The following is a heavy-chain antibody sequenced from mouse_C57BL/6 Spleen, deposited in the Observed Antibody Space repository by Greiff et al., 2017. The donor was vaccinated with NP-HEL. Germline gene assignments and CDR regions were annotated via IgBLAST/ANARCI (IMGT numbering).Heavy chain of an antibody. D-gene: IGHD1-1*01. J-gene: IGHJ3*01. CDR3: ARGNYYGSSSFAY. V-gene: IGHV1-26*01. Sequence: EVQLQQSGPELVKPGASVKISCKASGYTFTDYYMNWVKQSHGKSLEWIGDINPNNGGTSYNQKFKGKATLTVDKSSSTAYMELRSLTSEDSAVYYCARGNYYGSSSFAYWGQRTLVTVSA. CDR1: GYTFTDYY. CDR2: INPNNGGT.